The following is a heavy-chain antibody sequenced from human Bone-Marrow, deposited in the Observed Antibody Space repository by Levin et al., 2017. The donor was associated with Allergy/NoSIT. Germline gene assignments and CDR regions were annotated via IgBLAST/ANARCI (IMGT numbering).Heavy chain of an antibody. CDR1: GFAFSSSI. V-gene: IGHV3-30*14. J-gene: IGHJ6*02. Sequence: TGGSLRLSCAASGFAFSSSILHWVRQAPGKGLEWVAVILDDGINEFYTDSVKGRFTISRDNSKRMLFLQMNSLRADDTAVYFCASDTLQHGLDVWGQGTTVTVSS. CDR3: ASDTLQHGLDV. CDR2: ILDDGINE.